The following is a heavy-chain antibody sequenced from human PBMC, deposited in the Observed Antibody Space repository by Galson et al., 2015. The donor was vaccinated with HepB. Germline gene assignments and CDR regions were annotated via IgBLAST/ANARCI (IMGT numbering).Heavy chain of an antibody. CDR3: VPSPFDP. CDR2: IKRKADGGTT. CDR1: GFIFSNTW. V-gene: IGHV3-15*01. Sequence: SLRLSCAASGFIFSNTWMNWVRQTPGKGLEWVGHIKRKADGGTTDYAAPVKGRFTISRDDSKSTLYLQMNSLKTEDTAVYYCVPSPFDPWGQGTLVTISS. J-gene: IGHJ5*02.